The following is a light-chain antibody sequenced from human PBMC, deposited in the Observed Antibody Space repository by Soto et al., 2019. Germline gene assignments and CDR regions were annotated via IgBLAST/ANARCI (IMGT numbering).Light chain of an antibody. CDR1: SSNIGAGYD. CDR3: QSCDSSLSVYV. CDR2: GNS. J-gene: IGLJ1*01. Sequence: QSVLTQPPSVSGAPGQRVTISCTGSSSNIGAGYDVHWYQQLPGTAPKLLIYGNSNRPSGVPDRFSGSKSGTSASLAITGLQAEDEADHYCQSCDSSLSVYVFGTGTKVTVL. V-gene: IGLV1-40*01.